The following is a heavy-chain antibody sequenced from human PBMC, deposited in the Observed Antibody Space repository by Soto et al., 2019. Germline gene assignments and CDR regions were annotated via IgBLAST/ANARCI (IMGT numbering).Heavy chain of an antibody. V-gene: IGHV4-38-2*01. CDR3: ANTGYSSSWSPRLEYFQH. D-gene: IGHD6-13*01. Sequence: SETLSLTCAVSGYSISSGYYWGWIRQPPGKGLEWIGSIYHSGSTYYNPSLKSRVTISVDTSKNQFSLKLSSVTAADTAVYYCANTGYSSSWSPRLEYFQHWGQGTLVT. CDR2: IYHSGST. J-gene: IGHJ1*01. CDR1: GYSISSGYY.